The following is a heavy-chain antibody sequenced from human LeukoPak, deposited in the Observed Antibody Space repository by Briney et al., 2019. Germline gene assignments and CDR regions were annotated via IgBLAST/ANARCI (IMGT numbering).Heavy chain of an antibody. Sequence: GGSLRLSCAASGFTFSTYWMTWVRQGPGKGLEWVANIRQDGGEAYYVDSVKGRFTISRDNAKASVYLQMNSLTAHDTAVYYCVRGGTFRYSGTSGDYWGQGTLVTVSS. J-gene: IGHJ4*02. V-gene: IGHV3-7*03. D-gene: IGHD1-26*01. CDR1: GFTFSTYW. CDR2: IRQDGGEA. CDR3: VRGGTFRYSGTSGDY.